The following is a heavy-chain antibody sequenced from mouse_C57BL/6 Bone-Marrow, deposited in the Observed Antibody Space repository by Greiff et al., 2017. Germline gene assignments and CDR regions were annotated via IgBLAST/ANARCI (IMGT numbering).Heavy chain of an antibody. CDR2: IHPNSGST. V-gene: IGHV1-64*01. Sequence: QVQLQQPGAELVKPGASVKLSCKASGYTFTNYWMHWVKQRPGQGLEWIGMIHPNSGSTNYNEKFKSKATLTVDKSSSTAYMQLSSLTSEDSAVYYCARSRPYYGSGNSYYFDYWGQGTTLTVSS. CDR3: ARSRPYYGSGNSYYFDY. J-gene: IGHJ2*01. CDR1: GYTFTNYW. D-gene: IGHD1-1*01.